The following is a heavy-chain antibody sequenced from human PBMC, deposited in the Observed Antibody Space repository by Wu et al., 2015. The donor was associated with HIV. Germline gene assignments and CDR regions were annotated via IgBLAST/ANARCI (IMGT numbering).Heavy chain of an antibody. CDR1: GGNFNSYV. V-gene: IGHV1-69*11. D-gene: IGHD6-19*01. CDR2: IISILGTG. J-gene: IGHJ4*02. Sequence: QVQLVQSGAEVKKPGSSVKVSCKASGGNFNSYVINWVRQAPGQGLEWMGGIISILGTGNYAQRFQGRVTFTADESTTTAYMELNSLRSADTAVYYCASRRPLAGTPFDNWGQGTLVTVSS. CDR3: ASRRPLAGTPFDN.